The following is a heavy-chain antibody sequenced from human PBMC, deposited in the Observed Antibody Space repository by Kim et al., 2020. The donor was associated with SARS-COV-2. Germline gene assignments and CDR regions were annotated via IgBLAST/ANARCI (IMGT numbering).Heavy chain of an antibody. D-gene: IGHD3-10*01. CDR1: GFTFSSYG. CDR3: SRDLRSYWFWESRGVDY. Sequence: GGSLKLSCAASGFTFSSYGMHWVRQAPGKGLEWVAVIWYDGSNKYYAYAVKGRFTISRENSKNTLYLQMNSLRAEDTVGYYCSRDLRSYWFWESRGVDYWGQGTLVTVSS. J-gene: IGHJ4*02. CDR2: IWYDGSNK. V-gene: IGHV3-33*01.